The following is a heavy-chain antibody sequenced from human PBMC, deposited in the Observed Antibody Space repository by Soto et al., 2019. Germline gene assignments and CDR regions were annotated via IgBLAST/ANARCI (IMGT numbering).Heavy chain of an antibody. CDR2: IYSGGST. Sequence: ELQLVESGGGLVQPGGSLRLSCAASTFTVSSNYMNWVRQAPGKGLEWVSVIYSGGSTYYADSVKGRFTISRDNSKNTVYLQMNSLRAEDTAVYYCARGEMATICSYWGQGTLVSVSS. V-gene: IGHV3-66*01. CDR3: ARGEMATICSY. D-gene: IGHD5-12*01. J-gene: IGHJ4*02. CDR1: TFTVSSNY.